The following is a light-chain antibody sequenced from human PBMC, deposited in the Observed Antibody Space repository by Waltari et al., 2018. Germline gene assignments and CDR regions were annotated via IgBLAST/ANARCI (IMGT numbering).Light chain of an antibody. CDR3: ATWDNSLTAVV. J-gene: IGLJ2*01. CDR1: SSNIGNYL. V-gene: IGLV1-51*01. Sequence: QSVLTQPPSVSAPPGQKVTISCSGSSSNIGNYLVSWYHQLPGDTPKLLIYDNCKRPSGIPDRFSASKSGAAAELDITGLQIGDEAYSYCATWDNSLTAVVFGGGTKVTVL. CDR2: DNC.